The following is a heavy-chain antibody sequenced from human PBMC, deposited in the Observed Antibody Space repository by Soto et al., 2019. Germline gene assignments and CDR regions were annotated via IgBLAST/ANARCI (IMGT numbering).Heavy chain of an antibody. V-gene: IGHV3-74*03. CDR2: ISDDGSST. CDR1: GFTFSSYL. J-gene: IGHJ4*02. D-gene: IGHD2-15*01. Sequence: GGSLRLSCAASGFTFSSYLMHWVRQAPGKGLVWVSRISDDGSSTTYADSVRGRFTISRDNANYTLYLEISSLRAGDTGVYYCARRHDSFFDKWGQGTMITV. CDR3: ARRHDSFFDK.